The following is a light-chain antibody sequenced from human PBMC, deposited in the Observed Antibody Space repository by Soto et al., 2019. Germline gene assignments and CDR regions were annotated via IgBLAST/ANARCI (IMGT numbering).Light chain of an antibody. J-gene: IGKJ1*01. CDR1: QSVSSSY. Sequence: LPHSSVTLALSPAVLPTLSCRSSQSVSSSYLAWYQQKPGQAPRLLMYGAFSRAGGIPDRFSGSGSGTEFTLTISRLEPEDFAVYYCQQYGNSHWTFGQGTKVDIK. CDR2: GAF. V-gene: IGKV3-20*01. CDR3: QQYGNSHWT.